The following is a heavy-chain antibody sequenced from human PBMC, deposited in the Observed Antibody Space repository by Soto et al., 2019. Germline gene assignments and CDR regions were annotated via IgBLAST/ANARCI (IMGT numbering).Heavy chain of an antibody. CDR3: ALRGRGYSYGYPGYFDY. CDR1: GYSFTIYW. D-gene: IGHD5-18*01. CDR2: IDPSDSYT. Sequence: GESLKISCNGSGYSFTIYWISWVRQMPGKGLEWMGRIDPSDSYTNYSPSFQGHVTISADKSISTAYLQWSSLKASDTAMYYCALRGRGYSYGYPGYFDYWGQGTLVTVSS. V-gene: IGHV5-10-1*01. J-gene: IGHJ4*02.